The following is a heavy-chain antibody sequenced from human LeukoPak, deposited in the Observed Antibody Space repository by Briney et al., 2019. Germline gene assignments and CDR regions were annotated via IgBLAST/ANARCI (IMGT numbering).Heavy chain of an antibody. V-gene: IGHV4-34*01. D-gene: IGHD6-19*01. CDR2: INHSGST. CDR3: ASLRGSGWPFDY. J-gene: IGHJ4*02. Sequence: SENLSLTCAVYGGSFSGYYWSWIRQPPGKGLEWIGEINHSGSTNYNPSLKSRVTISVDTSKNQFSLKLSPVTAADTAVYYCASLRGSGWPFDYWGQGTLVTVSS. CDR1: GGSFSGYY.